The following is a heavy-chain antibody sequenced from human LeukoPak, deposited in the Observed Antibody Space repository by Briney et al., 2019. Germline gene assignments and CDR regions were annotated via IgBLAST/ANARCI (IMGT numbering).Heavy chain of an antibody. CDR2: ISGSGGSGST. Sequence: PAGGSLRLSCAATGFTFSSYAMSWVRQAPGKGLEWVSGISGSGGSGSTYYADSVKGRFTISRDNSKNTLYLQMNSLRAEDTAVYYCAKGGGYDFRYYYYYMDVWGKGTTVTVSS. CDR1: GFTFSSYA. V-gene: IGHV3-23*01. CDR3: AKGGGYDFRYYYYYMDV. D-gene: IGHD5-12*01. J-gene: IGHJ6*03.